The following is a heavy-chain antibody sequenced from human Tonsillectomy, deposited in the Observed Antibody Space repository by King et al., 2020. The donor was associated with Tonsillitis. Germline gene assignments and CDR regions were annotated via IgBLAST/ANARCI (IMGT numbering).Heavy chain of an antibody. CDR3: ETTGWIDVLSDF. CDR1: GFTFTSHG. CDR2: IPYDGNKK. V-gene: IGHV3-30*03. J-gene: IGHJ4*02. D-gene: IGHD1-14*01. Sequence: VQLVESGGGVVQPGGSLRLSCAASGFTFTSHGMHWVRQAPGKGLEWVALIPYDGNKKYYADSVKGRFTISRDNSKNTLYLQMNSLRTEDTAVYYCETTGWIDVLSDFWGQGTLVTVSS.